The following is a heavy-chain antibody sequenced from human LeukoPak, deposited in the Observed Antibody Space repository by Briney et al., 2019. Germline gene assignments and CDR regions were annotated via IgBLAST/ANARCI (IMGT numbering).Heavy chain of an antibody. CDR2: ISGSGSYT. CDR1: GFTVSNYS. Sequence: GGSLRLSCAASGFTVSNYSMSWVRQAPGKGLEWVSAISGSGSYTDYADSVKGRFTISRDNSKNTLYLQMNSLRAEDTAVYYCAKDGYMITFGGVIVVRFDYWGQGTLVTVSS. D-gene: IGHD3-16*02. V-gene: IGHV3-23*01. CDR3: AKDGYMITFGGVIVVRFDY. J-gene: IGHJ4*02.